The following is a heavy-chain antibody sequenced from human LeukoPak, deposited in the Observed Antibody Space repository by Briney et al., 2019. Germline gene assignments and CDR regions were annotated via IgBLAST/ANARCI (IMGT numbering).Heavy chain of an antibody. D-gene: IGHD6-19*01. CDR2: IRGDGGST. CDR3: ARESERSGWYDY. J-gene: IGHJ4*02. V-gene: IGHV3-43*02. CDR1: GFIFDDYA. Sequence: GVSLRLSCAAPGFIFDDYAIHWVRQARGKGLEGGSHIRGDGGSTFYADSVTGRFTISREKSKSSLYIQMRSLRSEDTALYNCARESERSGWYDYWGQGTLVTVSS.